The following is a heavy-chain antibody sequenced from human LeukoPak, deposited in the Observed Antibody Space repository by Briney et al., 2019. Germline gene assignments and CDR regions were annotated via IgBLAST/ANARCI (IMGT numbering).Heavy chain of an antibody. Sequence: PSETLSFTGTVAGGSSSSYYWGWIRQPPGKKLEWSGYIYFSASTNYIPSIKSRVTISVYTSKSQFSLKLSSVTAADTAVYNCAREIRLDYYDSSGYNYRYAFDSSGQRTMVTASS. CDR3: AREIRLDYYDSSGYNYRYAFDS. V-gene: IGHV4-59*01. D-gene: IGHD3-22*01. CDR1: GGSSSSYY. CDR2: IYFSAST. J-gene: IGHJ3*02.